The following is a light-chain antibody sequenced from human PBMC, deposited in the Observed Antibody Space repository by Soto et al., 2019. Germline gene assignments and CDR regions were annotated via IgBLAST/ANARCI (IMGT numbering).Light chain of an antibody. CDR1: QTIKNY. J-gene: IGKJ4*01. V-gene: IGKV1-39*01. CDR2: AAS. CDR3: QQSYSTPLT. Sequence: DIQMNQSPSSLSASIGDRVTITCRASQTIKNYLDWYQQKPGKAPKLLIYAASSLESGVPSRFSGRDSGTDFTLTINSLQPEDVATYYCQQSYSTPLTFGGGTQVEIK.